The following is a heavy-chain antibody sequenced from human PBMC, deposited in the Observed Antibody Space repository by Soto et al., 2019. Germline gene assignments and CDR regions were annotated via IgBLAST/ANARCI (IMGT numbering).Heavy chain of an antibody. CDR1: GFTFSSYA. CDR3: AKDTPSGLYQLLPRPIDY. D-gene: IGHD2-2*01. V-gene: IGHV3-23*01. CDR2: ISGSGGST. J-gene: IGHJ4*02. Sequence: PGGSLRLSCAASGFTFSSYAMSWVRQAPGKGLEWVSAISGSGGSTYYADSVKGRFTISRDNSKNTLYLQMNSLRAEDTAVYYCAKDTPSGLYQLLPRPIDYWGQGTLVTVSS.